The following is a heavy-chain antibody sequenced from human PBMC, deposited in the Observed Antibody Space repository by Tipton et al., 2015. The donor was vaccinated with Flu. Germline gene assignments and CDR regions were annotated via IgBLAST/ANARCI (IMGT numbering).Heavy chain of an antibody. Sequence: QLVQSGAEVKKPGSSVKVSCKASGGTFSSYAISWVRQAPGQGLEWMGGIIPIFGTANYAQKFQSRVTITADESTSTAYMELSSLRSEDTAVYYCASGRYCSSTSCYAYYYYGMDVWGQGTTVTVSS. CDR1: GGTFSSYA. D-gene: IGHD2-2*01. CDR2: IIPIFGTA. J-gene: IGHJ6*02. CDR3: ASGRYCSSTSCYAYYYYGMDV. V-gene: IGHV1-69*01.